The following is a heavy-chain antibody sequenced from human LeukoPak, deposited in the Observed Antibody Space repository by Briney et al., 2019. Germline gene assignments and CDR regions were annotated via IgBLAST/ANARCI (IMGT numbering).Heavy chain of an antibody. CDR3: ARYSGADDDAVVLDG. Sequence: SETLSLTCTVSGFSISSYWSWIRQPAGKGLEWIGLVYSSGSTNYNPSLKSRVTISVDKSKNQFSLTLTSVSVADTAVYYCARYSGADDDAVVLDGWGKGTTVTVSS. V-gene: IGHV4-4*07. J-gene: IGHJ6*04. CDR1: GFSISSY. D-gene: IGHD5-12*01. CDR2: VYSSGST.